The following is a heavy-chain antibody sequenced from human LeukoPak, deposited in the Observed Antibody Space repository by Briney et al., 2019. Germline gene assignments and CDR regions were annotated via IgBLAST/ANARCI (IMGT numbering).Heavy chain of an antibody. CDR3: TTVCSSTSCYSYYYYGMDV. V-gene: IGHV3-15*01. D-gene: IGHD2-2*02. CDR1: GFTFSNAW. CDR2: IKSKTDGGTT. J-gene: IGHJ6*02. Sequence: PGGSLRLSCAASGFTFSNAWMSWVRQAPGKGLEWVGRIKSKTDGGTTDYAAPVKGRFTISRDDSKNTLYLQMNSLKTEDTAVYYCTTVCSSTSCYSYYYYGMDVWGQGTTVTVSS.